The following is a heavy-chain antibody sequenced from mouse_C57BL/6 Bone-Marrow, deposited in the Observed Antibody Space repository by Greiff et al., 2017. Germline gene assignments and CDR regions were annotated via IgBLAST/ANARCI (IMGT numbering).Heavy chain of an antibody. J-gene: IGHJ4*01. Sequence: DVHLVESGGGLVKPGGSLKLSCAASGFNFRDYGMHWVRQAPEKGLELVAYISSGSSTIYYADTVKGRFIISRDNAKNTLFLQMTSLRSEDAAMYYCARELGRAKDYWGQGTSVTVSS. D-gene: IGHD4-1*01. CDR1: GFNFRDYG. CDR2: ISSGSSTI. CDR3: ARELGRAKDY. V-gene: IGHV5-17*01.